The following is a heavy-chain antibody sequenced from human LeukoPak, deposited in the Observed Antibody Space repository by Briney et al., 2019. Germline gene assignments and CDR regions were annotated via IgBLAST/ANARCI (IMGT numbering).Heavy chain of an antibody. D-gene: IGHD3-10*01. CDR1: GFTFSSYA. J-gene: IGHJ6*03. Sequence: GGSLRLSCAASGFTFSSYAMSWVRQAPGKGLEWVSAIRGSGGSTYYADSVKGRFTISRDNSKNTLYLQMNSLRAEDTAVYYCAKDVLLTYFYGSATMDVWGKGTTVTVSS. CDR3: AKDVLLTYFYGSATMDV. CDR2: IRGSGGST. V-gene: IGHV3-23*01.